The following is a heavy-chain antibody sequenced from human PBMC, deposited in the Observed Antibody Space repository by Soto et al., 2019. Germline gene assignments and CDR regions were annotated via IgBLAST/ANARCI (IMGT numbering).Heavy chain of an antibody. Sequence: PGGSLRLSCAASGFTFSTYAMSWVRQAPGKGLECIALIYSNGRTFYADSVTGRFTISRDNSQNTVSLQMNSLSAEDTATYYRAKWLRGESYYCDYWGQGALVTVSS. CDR2: IYSNGRT. V-gene: IGHV3-23*05. CDR1: GFTFSTYA. CDR3: AKWLRGESYYCDY. J-gene: IGHJ4*02. D-gene: IGHD3-10*01.